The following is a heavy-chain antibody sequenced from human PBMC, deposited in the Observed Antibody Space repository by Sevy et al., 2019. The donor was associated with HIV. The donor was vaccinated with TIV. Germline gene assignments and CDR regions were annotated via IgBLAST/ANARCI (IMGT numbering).Heavy chain of an antibody. CDR3: VRFDTKIKIFGVPRGAY. CDR1: SGSFSDFY. J-gene: IGHJ4*02. CDR2: INHREVT. V-gene: IGHV4-34*01. D-gene: IGHD3-3*01. Sequence: SETLSLTCTVYSGSFSDFYWNWIRQSPGKGLEWIGEINHREVTNYNPSLKSRVTISADAPNRQFSLKLTSVTAADTAVYYCVRFDTKIKIFGVPRGAYWGPGTLVTVSS.